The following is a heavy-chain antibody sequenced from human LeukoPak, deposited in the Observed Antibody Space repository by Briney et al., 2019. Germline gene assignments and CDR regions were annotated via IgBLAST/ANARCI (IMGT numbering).Heavy chain of an antibody. Sequence: GALRLSCAVSGFTVSGNYMSWVRQAPGKGLEWVSGINWNGGSTGYADSVKGRFTISRDNAKNSLYLQMNSLRAEDTAFYYCARDFYSSSWSFDPWGQGTLVTVSS. CDR2: INWNGGST. V-gene: IGHV3-20*04. D-gene: IGHD6-13*01. J-gene: IGHJ5*02. CDR3: ARDFYSSSWSFDP. CDR1: GFTVSGNY.